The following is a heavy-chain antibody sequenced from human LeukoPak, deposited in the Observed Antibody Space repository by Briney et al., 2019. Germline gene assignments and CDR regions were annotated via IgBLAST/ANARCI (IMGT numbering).Heavy chain of an antibody. D-gene: IGHD2-15*01. V-gene: IGHV4-59*08. CDR3: ARSPGLGYSGGSCHFDY. Sequence: SETLSLTCSVSGGSIGTYYWSWIRQPQGKGLEYLGYIYHTGTTSYNPSLKSRVTISVDTSKNQFSLRLSSVTAADTALYYCARSPGLGYSGGSCHFDYWGQGILVTVSS. CDR2: IYHTGTT. CDR1: GGSIGTYY. J-gene: IGHJ4*02.